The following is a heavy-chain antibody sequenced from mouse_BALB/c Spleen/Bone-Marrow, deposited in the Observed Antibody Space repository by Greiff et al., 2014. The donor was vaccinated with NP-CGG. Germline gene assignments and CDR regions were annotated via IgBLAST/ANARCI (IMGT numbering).Heavy chain of an antibody. D-gene: IGHD1-1*01. V-gene: IGHV3-6*02. CDR3: ASYFYYAMDY. Sequence: EVKLVESGPGLVKPSQSLSLICSVTGYSITSGYYWNWIRQFPGNKLEWMGYISYDGSNNYNPSLKNRISITRDTSKNQFFLKLNSVTTEDTATYYCASYFYYAMDYWGQGTSVTVSS. CDR1: GYSITSGYY. CDR2: ISYDGSN. J-gene: IGHJ4*01.